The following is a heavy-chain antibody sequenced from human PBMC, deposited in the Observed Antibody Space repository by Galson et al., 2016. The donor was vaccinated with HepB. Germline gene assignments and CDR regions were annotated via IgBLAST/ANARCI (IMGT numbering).Heavy chain of an antibody. CDR1: GGSSSDY. J-gene: IGHJ6*03. V-gene: IGHV4-34*01. CDR2: ITHNGNT. Sequence: SETLSLTCAVHGGSSSDYWTWIRQPPGKGLEWIGEITHNGNTNYNPSLKSRVTISIDTSRNQFSLTLGYMTAADTAVYYCARAVFYYSYYYIDVWGQGATVTVSS. CDR3: ARAVFYYSYYYIDV.